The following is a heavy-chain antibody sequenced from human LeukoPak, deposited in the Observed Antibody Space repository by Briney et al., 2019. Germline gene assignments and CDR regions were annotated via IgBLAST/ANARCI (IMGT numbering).Heavy chain of an antibody. Sequence: ASVKVSCKASGYTFTSYGISWVRQAPGQGLEWMGWINPSSGGTNYAQKFQGRVTMTRDTSISTAYMELSRLRSDDTAVYYCARDYHSSTSCYTCGGPRGPFDYWGQGTLVTVSS. D-gene: IGHD2-2*02. CDR2: INPSSGGT. CDR3: ARDYHSSTSCYTCGGPRGPFDY. CDR1: GYTFTSYG. V-gene: IGHV1-2*02. J-gene: IGHJ4*02.